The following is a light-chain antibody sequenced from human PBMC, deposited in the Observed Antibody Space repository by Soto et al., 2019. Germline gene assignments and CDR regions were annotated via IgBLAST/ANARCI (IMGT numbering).Light chain of an antibody. CDR1: QSVSSY. Sequence: EIVLTQSPATLSLSPGERATLSCRASQSVSSYLAWYQQKPGQAPRLLIYDASNSATGIPARFSGSGSGTDFTLTTSSLEPDDFAVYYCQQYGSSPPWTFGQRTKAEIK. CDR2: DAS. V-gene: IGKV3-11*01. J-gene: IGKJ1*01. CDR3: QQYGSSPPWT.